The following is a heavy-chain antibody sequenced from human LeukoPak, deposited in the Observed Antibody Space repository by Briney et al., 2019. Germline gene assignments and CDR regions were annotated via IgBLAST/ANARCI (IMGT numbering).Heavy chain of an antibody. CDR2: IKQDGSEK. D-gene: IGHD3-3*01. V-gene: IGHV3-7*01. CDR3: ARDLPCFWSGYCRSQCYYGMDV. J-gene: IGHJ6*02. CDR1: GFTFSNYW. Sequence: PGGSLRLSCAASGFTFSNYWMSWFRQAPGKGLEWVANIKQDGSEKYYVDSVKGRFTISRDNAKNSLYLQMNSLRAEDTAVYYCARDLPCFWSGYCRSQCYYGMDVWGQGTTVTVSS.